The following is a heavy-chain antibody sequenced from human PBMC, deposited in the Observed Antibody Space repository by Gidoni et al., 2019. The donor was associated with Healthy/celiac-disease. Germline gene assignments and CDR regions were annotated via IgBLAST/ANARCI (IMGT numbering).Heavy chain of an antibody. CDR3: ARVRGYSSGYYYMGY. V-gene: IGHV1-3*01. J-gene: IGHJ4*02. Sequence: QVQLVQSGAEVKKPGASVKVSCKASGYTFTSYAMHWVRQAPGQRLEWMGWINAGNVNTKYSQKFQGRVTITRDTSASTAYMELSSLRSEDTAVYYCARVRGYSSGYYYMGYWGQGTLVTVSS. D-gene: IGHD3-22*01. CDR1: GYTFTSYA. CDR2: INAGNVNT.